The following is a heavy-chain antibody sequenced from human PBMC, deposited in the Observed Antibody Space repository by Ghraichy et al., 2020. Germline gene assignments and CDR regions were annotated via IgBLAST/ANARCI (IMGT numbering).Heavy chain of an antibody. D-gene: IGHD5-24*01. CDR1: GFTFSSYD. V-gene: IGHV3-23*01. J-gene: IGHJ4*02. CDR3: GKDGLMATGGTVDS. Sequence: GGSLRLSCEASGFTFSSYDMNWVRQAPGKGLEWVSSVSGSGGITHEADAEKSRSSVSRENSRTILYLQRNNLRAEDTAVYYCGKDGLMATGGTVDSRGQGSLVTVSP. CDR2: VSGSGGIT.